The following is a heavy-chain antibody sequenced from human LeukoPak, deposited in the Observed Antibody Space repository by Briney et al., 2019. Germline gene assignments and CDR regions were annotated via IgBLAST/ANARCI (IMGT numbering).Heavy chain of an antibody. J-gene: IGHJ4*02. V-gene: IGHV1-8*03. CDR2: MNPNSGNT. Sequence: ASVKVSCKASGYTFTSYDINWVRQATGQGLEWMGWMNPNSGNTGYAQKFQGRVTITRNTSISTAYMELSSLRSEDTAVYYCARARYYYGSGSYDYFDYWGQGTLVTVSS. CDR1: GYTFTSYD. CDR3: ARARYYYGSGSYDYFDY. D-gene: IGHD3-10*01.